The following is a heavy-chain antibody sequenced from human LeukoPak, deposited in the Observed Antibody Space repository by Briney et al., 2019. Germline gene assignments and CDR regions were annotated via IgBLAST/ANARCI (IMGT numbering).Heavy chain of an antibody. Sequence: GGSLRLSCAASGFSFSNYWMNWVRQAPGKGLEWVANINLDGSEKYYVDSVKGRFTFSRDNAKSSVYLQMNSLRAEDTAVYYCARESSSWYYFDYWGQGTLVTVSS. CDR1: GFSFSNYW. D-gene: IGHD6-13*01. CDR2: INLDGSEK. CDR3: ARESSSWYYFDY. V-gene: IGHV3-7*01. J-gene: IGHJ4*02.